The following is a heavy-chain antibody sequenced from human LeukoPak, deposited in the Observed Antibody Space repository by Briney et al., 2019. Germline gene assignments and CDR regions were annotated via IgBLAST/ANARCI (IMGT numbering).Heavy chain of an antibody. D-gene: IGHD6-19*01. V-gene: IGHV3-48*03. Sequence: GGSLRLSCAASGFTFSDYEMDWVRQSPERGLEWVSYISSRGGTIYYADSVEGRFTISRDNAKNSLHLQMNSLRAEDTAIYYCAKELTPDRSGFDALHIWGQGTMVTVSS. CDR1: GFTFSDYE. CDR2: ISSRGGTI. J-gene: IGHJ3*02. CDR3: AKELTPDRSGFDALHI.